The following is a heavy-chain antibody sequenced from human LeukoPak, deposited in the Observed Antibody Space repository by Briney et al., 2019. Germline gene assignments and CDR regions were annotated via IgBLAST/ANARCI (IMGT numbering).Heavy chain of an antibody. J-gene: IGHJ4*02. CDR2: INHSGST. CDR1: GGSFSGYY. D-gene: IGHD3-10*01. V-gene: IGHV4-34*01. CDR3: ARGGYYYGSGSYDFDY. Sequence: SETLSLTCAVNGGSFSGYYWSWIRQPPGKGLEWIGEINHSGSTNYNPSLKSRVTISVDTSKNQFSLKLSSVTAADTAVYYCARGGYYYGSGSYDFDYWGQGTLVTVSS.